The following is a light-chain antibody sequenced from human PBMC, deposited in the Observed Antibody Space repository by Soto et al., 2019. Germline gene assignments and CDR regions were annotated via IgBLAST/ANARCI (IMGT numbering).Light chain of an antibody. CDR3: QQSYSFPRT. CDR2: DVS. V-gene: IGKV1-5*01. CDR1: QSINAW. Sequence: DIQMTQSPSTLSASVGDRVTITCRASQSINAWLAWYQQKPGKAPKLLIYDVSTLDSGVPSRFSGSASGTEFTLTISSLDSDDFATYYCQQSYSFPRTFGQGTKVEIK. J-gene: IGKJ1*01.